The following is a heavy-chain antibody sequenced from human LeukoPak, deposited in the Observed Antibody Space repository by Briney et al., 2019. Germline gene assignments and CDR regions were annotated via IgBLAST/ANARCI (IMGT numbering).Heavy chain of an antibody. CDR2: ISAYNGNT. Sequence: GASVKVSCKASGYTFTSYGISWVRQAPGQGLEWMGWISAYNGNTNYAQKLQGRVTMTTDTSTSTAYMELRSLRSDDTAVYYCARDSARFLEWLFPPNFDYWDQGTLVTVSS. D-gene: IGHD3-3*01. V-gene: IGHV1-18*01. CDR3: ARDSARFLEWLFPPNFDY. J-gene: IGHJ4*02. CDR1: GYTFTSYG.